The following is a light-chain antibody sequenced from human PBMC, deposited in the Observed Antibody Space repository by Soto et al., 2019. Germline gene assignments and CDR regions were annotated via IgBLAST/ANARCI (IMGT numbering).Light chain of an antibody. CDR3: RSYTTTSSPV. Sequence: QSALTQAACGSGSPGQSITISCTGTSADIGRYNYVSWYQQYPGKAPKVLIYEVSNRPSGVSSRFSGSKSGNTASLTISGLQADDGPDYYYRSYTTTSSPVFATGTKATV. CDR1: SADIGRYNY. V-gene: IGLV2-14*01. J-gene: IGLJ1*01. CDR2: EVS.